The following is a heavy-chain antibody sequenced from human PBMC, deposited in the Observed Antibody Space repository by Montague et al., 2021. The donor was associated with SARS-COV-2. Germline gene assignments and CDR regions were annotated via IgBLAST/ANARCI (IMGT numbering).Heavy chain of an antibody. CDR3: ARDYRRDTVSPRSAMDV. V-gene: IGHV4-61*01. CDR1: GDSVNSGSYY. D-gene: IGHD6-25*01. CDR2: IYYRGST. J-gene: IGHJ6*02. Sequence: ETLSLTCTVSGDSVNSGSYYWSWIRQPPGKGLEWIGYIYYRGSTNYNPSLKSRVTISIDTSKNQFSLKLSSVTAADTAVYYCARDYRRDTVSPRSAMDVWGQGTTVIVSS.